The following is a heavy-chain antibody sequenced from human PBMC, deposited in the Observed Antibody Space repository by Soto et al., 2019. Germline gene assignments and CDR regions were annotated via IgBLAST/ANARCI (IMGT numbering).Heavy chain of an antibody. CDR3: AREDIVATRSYYYYYYGMDV. Sequence: DVQLLESGGVLVQPGESLRLSCAASGFTFSNYVMTWVRQAPGKGLEWVSGISASGANTYYADSVKGRFTISRDNAKNSLYLQMNSLRDEDTAVYYCAREDIVATRSYYYYYYGMDVWGQGTTVTVSS. J-gene: IGHJ6*02. D-gene: IGHD5-12*01. CDR1: GFTFSNYV. V-gene: IGHV3-23*01. CDR2: ISASGANT.